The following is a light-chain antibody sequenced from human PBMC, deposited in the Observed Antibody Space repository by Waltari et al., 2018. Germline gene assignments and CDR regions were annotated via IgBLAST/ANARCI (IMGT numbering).Light chain of an antibody. J-gene: IGLJ1*01. CDR1: SRYVGSNNL. Sequence: QSALTQPASFSGSPGKSITIPCTGTSRYVGSNNLVSWYQQHPGKAPKLMIYEGSKRPSGVSKGFSGCKSGNTASLTISGLQAEDEADYYCCSYAGSSSYVFGTGTKVTVL. V-gene: IGLV2-23*01. CDR2: EGS. CDR3: CSYAGSSSYV.